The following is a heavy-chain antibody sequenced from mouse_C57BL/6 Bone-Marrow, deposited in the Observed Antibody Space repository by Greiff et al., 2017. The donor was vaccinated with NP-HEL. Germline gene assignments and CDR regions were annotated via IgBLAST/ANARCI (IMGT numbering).Heavy chain of an antibody. CDR2: FYPGSGSI. D-gene: IGHD2-5*01. V-gene: IGHV1-62-2*01. J-gene: IGHJ2*01. CDR3: ARHEAPSYYSKRDYFDY. Sequence: VQLQQSGAELVKPGASVKLSCKASGYTFTEYTIHWVKQRSGQGLEWIGWFYPGSGSIKYNEKFKDKATLTADKSSSPVYMELSRLTSGDAAVYFCARHEAPSYYSKRDYFDYWGQGTTLTVSS. CDR1: GYTFTEYT.